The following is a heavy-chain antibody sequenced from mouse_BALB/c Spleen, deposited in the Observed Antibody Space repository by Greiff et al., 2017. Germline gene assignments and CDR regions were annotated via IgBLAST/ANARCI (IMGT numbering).Heavy chain of an antibody. CDR3: ASAYYGTPMDY. J-gene: IGHJ2*01. CDR1: GFNIKDTY. D-gene: IGHD2-10*01. CDR2: IDPANGNT. Sequence: EVQLQQSGAELVKPGASVKLSCTASGFNIKDTYMHWVKQRPEQGLEWIGRIDPANGNTKYDPKFQGKATITADTSSNTAYLQLSSLTSEDTAVYYCASAYYGTPMDYWGQGTTLTVSS. V-gene: IGHV14-3*02.